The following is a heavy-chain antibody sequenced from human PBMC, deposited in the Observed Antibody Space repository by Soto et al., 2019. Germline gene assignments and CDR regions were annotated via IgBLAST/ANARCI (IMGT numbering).Heavy chain of an antibody. J-gene: IGHJ2*01. CDR3: ARAGCSSTTCYDSPPSFDL. CDR2: IYSGGST. Sequence: EEQLVESGGGLVQPGGSLRLSCAASGFTVSSNYMSWVRQAPGKGLEWVSVIYSGGSTYYADSVKGRFIISRDNSKNTLPLQVNSLGAEDTAVYYCARAGCSSTTCYDSPPSFDLWGRGTLVTVSS. D-gene: IGHD2-2*01. V-gene: IGHV3-66*01. CDR1: GFTVSSNY.